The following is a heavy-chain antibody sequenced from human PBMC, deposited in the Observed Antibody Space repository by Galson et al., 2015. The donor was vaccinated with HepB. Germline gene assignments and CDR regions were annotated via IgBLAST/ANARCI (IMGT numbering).Heavy chain of an antibody. D-gene: IGHD4-17*01. CDR1: G. CDR2: ISYDGSNK. J-gene: IGHJ4*02. V-gene: IGHV3-33*05. Sequence: GMHWVRQAPGKGLEWVAVISYDGSNKYYADSVKGRFTISRDNAKNSLYLQMNSLRAEDTAVYYCARALRDYGDLLDYWGQGTLVTVSS. CDR3: ARALRDYGDLLDY.